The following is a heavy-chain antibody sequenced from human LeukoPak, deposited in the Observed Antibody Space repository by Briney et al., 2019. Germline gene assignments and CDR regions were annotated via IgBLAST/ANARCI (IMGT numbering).Heavy chain of an antibody. CDR3: ARDLIAYSSSFG. CDR2: IIPILGIA. Sequence: SVKVSCKASGCTFSSYAISWVRQAPGQGLEWMGRIIPILGIANYAQKFQGRVTITADKSTSTAYMELSSLRSEDTAVYYCARDLIAYSSSFGWGQGTLVTVSS. D-gene: IGHD6-19*01. CDR1: GCTFSSYA. V-gene: IGHV1-69*04. J-gene: IGHJ4*02.